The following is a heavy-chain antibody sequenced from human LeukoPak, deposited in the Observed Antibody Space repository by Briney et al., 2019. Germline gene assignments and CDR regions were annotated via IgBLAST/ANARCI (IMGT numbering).Heavy chain of an antibody. J-gene: IGHJ4*02. CDR1: GFTFSSYS. CDR3: ARVPFGDGCNTY. V-gene: IGHV3-21*01. Sequence: GGSLRLSCAASGFTFSSYSMNWVRQAPGKGLEWVSSISSSSSYIYYADSVKGRFTISRDNAKNSLYLQMNSLRAEDTAVYYCARVPFGDGCNTYWGQGTLVTVSS. D-gene: IGHD5-24*01. CDR2: ISSSSSYI.